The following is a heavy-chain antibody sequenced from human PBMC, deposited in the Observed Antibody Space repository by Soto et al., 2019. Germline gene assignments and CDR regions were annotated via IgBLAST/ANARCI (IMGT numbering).Heavy chain of an antibody. CDR2: MNPNSGNT. V-gene: IGHV1-8*01. CDR3: ARGGTYSGYDLYAFDI. Sequence: ASVKVSCKASGYTFTSYDINWVRQATGQGLEWMGWMNPNSGNTGYAQKFQGRVTMTRNTSISTAYMELSSLRSEDTAVYYCARGGTYSGYDLYAFDIWGQGTMVTVSS. D-gene: IGHD5-12*01. J-gene: IGHJ3*02. CDR1: GYTFTSYD.